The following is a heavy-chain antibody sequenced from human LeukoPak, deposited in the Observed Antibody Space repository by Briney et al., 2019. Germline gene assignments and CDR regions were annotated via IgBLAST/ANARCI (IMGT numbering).Heavy chain of an antibody. CDR3: ATGPHYDYVWGSYRKGQRGLHYFDY. CDR2: INHSGST. V-gene: IGHV4-34*01. J-gene: IGHJ4*02. Sequence: SETLSLTCAVYGGSFSGYYWSWIRQPPGKGLEWIGEINHSGSTNYNPPLKSRVTISVDTSKNQFSLKLSSVTAADTAVYYCATGPHYDYVWGSYRKGQRGLHYFDYWGQGTLVTVSS. CDR1: GGSFSGYY. D-gene: IGHD3-16*02.